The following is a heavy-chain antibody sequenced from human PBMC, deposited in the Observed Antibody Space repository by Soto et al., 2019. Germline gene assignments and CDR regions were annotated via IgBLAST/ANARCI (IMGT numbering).Heavy chain of an antibody. D-gene: IGHD5-12*01. CDR3: ARGGYSGYVRYYYYGMDV. J-gene: IGHJ6*02. CDR2: ISSSSSYI. V-gene: IGHV3-21*01. CDR1: GFTFSSYS. Sequence: GGSLRLSCAASGFTFSSYSMNWVRQAPGKGLEWVSSISSSSSYIYYADSVKGRFTISRDNAKNSLYLQMNSLRAEDTAVYYCARGGYSGYVRYYYYGMDVWGQGTTVTVSS.